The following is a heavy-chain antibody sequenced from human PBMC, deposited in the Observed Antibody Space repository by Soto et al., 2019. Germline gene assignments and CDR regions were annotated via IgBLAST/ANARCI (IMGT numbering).Heavy chain of an antibody. J-gene: IGHJ4*02. V-gene: IGHV4-34*01. Sequence: SETLSLTCDVSGGSFSGYYWTWIRQPPGKGLEWIGEMNRSGDIKYNPSLVSRVTISADTSTNQFSLKLTSVTAADTAVYFCARWAYYWGQGALVTVSS. CDR3: ARWAYY. CDR2: MNRSGDI. CDR1: GGSFSGYY. D-gene: IGHD2-21*01.